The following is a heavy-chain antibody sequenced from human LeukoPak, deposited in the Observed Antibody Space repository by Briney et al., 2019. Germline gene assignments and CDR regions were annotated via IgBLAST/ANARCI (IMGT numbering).Heavy chain of an antibody. J-gene: IGHJ5*02. D-gene: IGHD6-25*01. Sequence: ASETLSLTCTVSGGSISSSSYYWGWIRQPPGKGLEWIGSIYYSGSTYYNPSLKSRVTISVDTSKSQFSLKLSSVTAADTAVYYCAREAAGTFDPWGQGTLVTVSS. CDR1: GGSISSSSYY. V-gene: IGHV4-39*07. CDR3: AREAAGTFDP. CDR2: IYYSGST.